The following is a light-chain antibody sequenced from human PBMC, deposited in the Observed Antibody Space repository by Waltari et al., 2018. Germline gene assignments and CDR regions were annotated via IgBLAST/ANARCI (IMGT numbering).Light chain of an antibody. CDR3: QQRSNWPPRT. CDR1: QRVSNY. CDR2: DAA. Sequence: EIVLTQSPATLSLSPGERATLPCRASQRVSNYLAWYQQKPGQAPRLLIYDAANRATGIPARFSGSGSGTDFTLTISSLEPEDFAVYYCQQRSNWPPRTFGQGTKVEIK. V-gene: IGKV3-11*01. J-gene: IGKJ1*01.